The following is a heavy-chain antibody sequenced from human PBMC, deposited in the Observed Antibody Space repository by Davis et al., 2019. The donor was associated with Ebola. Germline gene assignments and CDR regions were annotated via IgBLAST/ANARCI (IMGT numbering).Heavy chain of an antibody. CDR1: GFSLSTSGVG. D-gene: IGHD6-25*01. CDR3: AAATRKYYYYGMDV. V-gene: IGHV2-5*02. CDR2: IYWDDDK. J-gene: IGHJ6*02. Sequence: SGPTLVKPTQTLTLTCTFSGFSLSTSGVGVGWIRQPPGKALEWLALIYWDDDKRYSPSLKSRLTITKDTSKNQVVLTMTNMDPVDTATYYCAAATRKYYYYGMDVWGRGTTVTVSS.